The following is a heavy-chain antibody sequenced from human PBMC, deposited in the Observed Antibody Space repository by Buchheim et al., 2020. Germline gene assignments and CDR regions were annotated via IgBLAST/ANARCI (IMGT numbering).Heavy chain of an antibody. CDR3: VRDGDRDTWPFDH. D-gene: IGHD3-9*01. CDR1: GFIFSNYV. V-gene: IGHV3-30*14. J-gene: IGHJ4*02. CDR2: IYPDGIAI. Sequence: QVQLIESGGGVVQPGRSLRVSCSASGFIFSNYVMDWVRQAPGKGLQWVARIYPDGIAIFYAESVKGRFIISRDDANNKVYLQMTSVRPDDAGVYYCVRDGDRDTWPFDHWGQG.